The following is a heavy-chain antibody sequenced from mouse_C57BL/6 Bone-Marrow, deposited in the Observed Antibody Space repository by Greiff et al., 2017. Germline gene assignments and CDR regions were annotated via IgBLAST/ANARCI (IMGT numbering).Heavy chain of an antibody. CDR3: ASLGTGTYAMDY. CDR2: IFPGSGST. Sequence: QVQLKESGPELVKPGASVKISCKASGYTFTDYYINWVKQRPGQGLEWIGWIFPGSGSTYYNEKFKGKATLTVDKSSSTAYMLLSSLTSEDSAVYFCASLGTGTYAMDYWGQGTSVTVSS. CDR1: GYTFTDYY. J-gene: IGHJ4*01. D-gene: IGHD4-1*01. V-gene: IGHV1-75*01.